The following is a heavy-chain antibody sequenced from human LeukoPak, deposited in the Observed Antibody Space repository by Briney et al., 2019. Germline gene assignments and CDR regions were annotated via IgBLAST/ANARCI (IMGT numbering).Heavy chain of an antibody. V-gene: IGHV3-11*04. J-gene: IGHJ4*02. CDR2: IDSSGSTI. CDR3: ARTKEMATISYFDS. D-gene: IGHD5-24*01. Sequence: PGGSLRLSCAASGFTVSSNYMSWVRQAPGKGLEWVSYIDSSGSTIHYADSVKGRFTISRDNAKNSLYLQMNSLRAEDTAVYYRARTKEMATISYFDSWGQGTLVTVSS. CDR1: GFTVSSNY.